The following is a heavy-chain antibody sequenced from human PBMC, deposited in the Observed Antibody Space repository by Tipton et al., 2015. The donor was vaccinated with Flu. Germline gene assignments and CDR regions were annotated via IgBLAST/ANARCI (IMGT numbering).Heavy chain of an antibody. V-gene: IGHV5-51*03. Sequence: QLVQSGAEVTKPGKSLRISCEGSGYILSTDWIGWVRQMPGKGLEWMGAISPGDPRGTYSPPFQGQVTISVDRSINTAYLQWSSPKASDTAMYYCVGPQVSYGIPAAFFFDDWGQGTLVTVSS. CDR3: VGPQVSYGIPAAFFFDD. D-gene: IGHD2-2*01. CDR2: ISPGDPRG. J-gene: IGHJ4*02. CDR1: GYILSTDW.